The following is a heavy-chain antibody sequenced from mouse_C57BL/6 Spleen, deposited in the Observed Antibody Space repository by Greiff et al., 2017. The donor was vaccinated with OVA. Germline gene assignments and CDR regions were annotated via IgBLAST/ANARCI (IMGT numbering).Heavy chain of an antibody. CDR3: AREVNYYGSNYSDY. J-gene: IGHJ2*01. CDR1: GYTFTSYW. V-gene: IGHV1-55*01. D-gene: IGHD1-1*01. Sequence: QVQLQQPGAELVKPGASVKMSCKASGYTFTSYWITWVKQRPGQGLEWIGDIYPGSGSTNYNEKFKSKATLTVDTSSSTAYMQLSSLTSEDSAVYYCAREVNYYGSNYSDYWGQGTTLTVSS. CDR2: IYPGSGST.